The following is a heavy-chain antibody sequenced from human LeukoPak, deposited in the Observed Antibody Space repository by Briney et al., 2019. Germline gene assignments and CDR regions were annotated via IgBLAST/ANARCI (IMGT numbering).Heavy chain of an antibody. CDR2: IDPSDSYT. J-gene: IGHJ4*02. D-gene: IGHD3-10*01. CDR1: GYSFTSYW. Sequence: GESLKISCKGSGYSFTSYWISWVRQMPGKGLEWMGRIDPSDSYTNYSPSFQGHVTISADKSISTAYLQWSSLKASDTAMYYCARHGGYYGSGSPRLGYWGQGTLVTVSS. V-gene: IGHV5-10-1*01. CDR3: ARHGGYYGSGSPRLGY.